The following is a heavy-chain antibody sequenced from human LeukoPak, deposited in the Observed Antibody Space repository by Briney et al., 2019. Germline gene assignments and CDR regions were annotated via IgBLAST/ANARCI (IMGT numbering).Heavy chain of an antibody. CDR3: VTGSGSN. CDR2: IKQGGSET. CDR1: GFSFNTCG. D-gene: IGHD1-26*01. J-gene: IGHJ4*02. V-gene: IGHV3-7*01. Sequence: GGSLRLSCAASGFSFNTCGMSWVRQAPGKGLEWVAYIKQGGSETYYVDSVKGRFTISRDDAKNSLDLQMNSLRAEDTALYYCVTGSGSNWGQGTLVTVSS.